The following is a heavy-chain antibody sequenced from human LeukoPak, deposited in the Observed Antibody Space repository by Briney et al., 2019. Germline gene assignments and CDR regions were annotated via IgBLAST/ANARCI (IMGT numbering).Heavy chain of an antibody. J-gene: IGHJ5*02. Sequence: GGSLRLSCAASGFTFSSYSMNWVRQAPGKGLEWVSSISSSSSYIYYADSVKGRFTISRDNAKNSLYLQMNSLRAEDTAVYYCARDFRPYRTGTPHWFDPWGQGTLVTVSS. CDR3: ARDFRPYRTGTPHWFDP. CDR1: GFTFSSYS. D-gene: IGHD1-1*01. CDR2: ISSSSSYI. V-gene: IGHV3-21*01.